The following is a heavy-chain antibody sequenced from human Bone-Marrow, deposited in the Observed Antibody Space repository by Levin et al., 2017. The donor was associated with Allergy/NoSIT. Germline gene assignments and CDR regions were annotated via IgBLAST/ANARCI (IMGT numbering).Heavy chain of an antibody. CDR2: IIPILGIA. CDR1: GGTFSSYT. D-gene: IGHD3-10*01. V-gene: IGHV1-69*02. CDR3: ARTGSGSYSLLGYMDV. Sequence: AASVKVSCKASGGTFSSYTISWVRQAPGQGLEWMGRIIPILGIANYAQKFQGRVTITADKSTSTAYMELSSLRSEDTAVYYCARTGSGSYSLLGYMDVWGKGTTVTVSS. J-gene: IGHJ6*03.